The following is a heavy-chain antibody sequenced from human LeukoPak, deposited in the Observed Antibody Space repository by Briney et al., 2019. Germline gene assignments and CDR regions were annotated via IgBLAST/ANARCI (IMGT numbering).Heavy chain of an antibody. CDR2: ISSSSSYT. V-gene: IGHV3-11*03. Sequence: GGSLRLSCAASGFTFSDYYMSRIRQAPGKGLGWVSYISSSSSYTNYADSVKGRFTISRDNAKNSLYLQMNSLRAEDTAVYYCARRLGYCSSTSCYPFDYWGQGTLVTVSS. CDR3: ARRLGYCSSTSCYPFDY. J-gene: IGHJ4*02. D-gene: IGHD2-2*01. CDR1: GFTFSDYY.